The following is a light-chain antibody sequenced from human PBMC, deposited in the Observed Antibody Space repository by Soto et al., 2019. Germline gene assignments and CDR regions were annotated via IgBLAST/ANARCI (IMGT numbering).Light chain of an antibody. Sequence: QSVLTQPASVSGSPGQSITISCTGTSSDVGSYNLVSWYQQHPGKAPKLMIYEGSKRPSGVSNRFSGSKSGNTASLTISGLQAEDEAVYYCCSYAGSTTPVLGGGTKLTVL. J-gene: IGLJ2*01. V-gene: IGLV2-23*01. CDR2: EGS. CDR3: CSYAGSTTPV. CDR1: SSDVGSYNL.